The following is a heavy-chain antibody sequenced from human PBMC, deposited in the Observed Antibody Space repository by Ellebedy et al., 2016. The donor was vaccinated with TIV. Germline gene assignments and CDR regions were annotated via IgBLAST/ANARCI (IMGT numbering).Heavy chain of an antibody. CDR3: AFIVVIPAGVSDY. Sequence: ESLKISXAVYNESFNSYYWSWIRQAPGRGLEWVGEMNHRGSTKYNPSLESRVIISLDTAKNQFSLRLSSATAADTAMYYCAFIVVIPAGVSDYWGQGTLVTVSS. V-gene: IGHV4-34*01. D-gene: IGHD2-2*01. CDR2: MNHRGST. CDR1: NESFNSYY. J-gene: IGHJ4*02.